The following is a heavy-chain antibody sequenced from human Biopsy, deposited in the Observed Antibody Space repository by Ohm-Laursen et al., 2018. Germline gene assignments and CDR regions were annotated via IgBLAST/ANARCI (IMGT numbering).Heavy chain of an antibody. D-gene: IGHD6-19*01. V-gene: IGHV3-9*01. CDR1: GFRFDDYA. Sequence: SLRLSCAASGFRFDDYAMQWVRQAPGKGPEWVSGISWSSGTIGYADSVKGRFTVSRDNAKNSLFLQMDSLRVKDTALYYCVKSAYSSGFWEASDYWGQGTLVTVSS. CDR3: VKSAYSSGFWEASDY. J-gene: IGHJ4*02. CDR2: ISWSSGTI.